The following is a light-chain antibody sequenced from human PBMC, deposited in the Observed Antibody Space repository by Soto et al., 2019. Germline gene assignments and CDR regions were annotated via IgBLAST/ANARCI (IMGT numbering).Light chain of an antibody. J-gene: IGKJ1*01. CDR1: QSVSSY. Sequence: EIVLTQSPATLSLSPGERATLSCRASQSVSSYLAWYQQKPGQAPRLLIYDASNRATGIPARFSGSGSGTDFTLTISSLEPEEFAVYYCQQRSNWPTFGQGTKVEIK. V-gene: IGKV3-11*01. CDR3: QQRSNWPT. CDR2: DAS.